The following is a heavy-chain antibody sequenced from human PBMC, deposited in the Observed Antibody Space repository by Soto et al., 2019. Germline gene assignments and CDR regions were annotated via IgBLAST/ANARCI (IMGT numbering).Heavy chain of an antibody. CDR3: ARRSSGWYFDY. CDR1: GFTFSSYA. J-gene: IGHJ4*02. D-gene: IGHD6-19*01. Sequence: EVQLLESGGGLVQPGGSLRLSCAASGFTFSSYAMSWVRQAPGKGLEWVSAISGSDGSTYYADSVKGRFTISRDNSKNTLYLQMNXLRAXXXXXXXXARRSSGWYFDYWGQGTLVTVSS. V-gene: IGHV3-23*01. CDR2: ISGSDGST.